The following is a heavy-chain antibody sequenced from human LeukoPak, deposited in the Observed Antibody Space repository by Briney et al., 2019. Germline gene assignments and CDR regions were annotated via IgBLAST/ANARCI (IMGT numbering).Heavy chain of an antibody. V-gene: IGHV4-59*01. D-gene: IGHD5-18*01. CDR3: ARGDVDTTVDY. CDR1: GGAISNYY. J-gene: IGHJ4*02. Sequence: SETLSLTCTVSGGAISNYYLSWIRQPPGKGLEWVGYIYYSGSTDYNPSLKSRVTISVDTSKNQFSLKVSSVTAADTAVYYCARGDVDTTVDYWGQGTLVTVSP. CDR2: IYYSGST.